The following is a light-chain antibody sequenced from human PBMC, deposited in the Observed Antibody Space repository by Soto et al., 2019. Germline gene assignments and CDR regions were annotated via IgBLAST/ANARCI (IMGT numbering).Light chain of an antibody. CDR3: QQYGSSPPLT. V-gene: IGKV3-20*01. Sequence: EILVTQSPGTLSLSPGERATLSCRASQSVSSSYLAWYQQKPGQAPRLLIYGASSRATGIPDRFSGSGSGTDFTLTISRLEPEDFAVYYCQQYGSSPPLTFGQGTKVDIK. CDR1: QSVSSSY. CDR2: GAS. J-gene: IGKJ1*01.